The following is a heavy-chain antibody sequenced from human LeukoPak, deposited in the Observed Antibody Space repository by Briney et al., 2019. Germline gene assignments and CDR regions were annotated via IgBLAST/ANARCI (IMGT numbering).Heavy chain of an antibody. D-gene: IGHD3/OR15-3a*01. V-gene: IGHV1-18*01. Sequence: ASVKVSCKISGYRFTYNNDGIAWVRQAPGQGLEWMGWISGDDGNSNKAQKFHDRLTMTTDTSAATAYMELEKLISDDTAVYFCARARYLWTGPNYHYYMDVWGKGTTVTVSS. CDR2: ISGDDGNS. CDR1: GYRFTYNNDG. J-gene: IGHJ6*03. CDR3: ARARYLWTGPNYHYYMDV.